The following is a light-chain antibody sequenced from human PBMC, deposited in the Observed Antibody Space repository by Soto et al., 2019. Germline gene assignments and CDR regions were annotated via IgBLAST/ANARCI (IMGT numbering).Light chain of an antibody. Sequence: DIHMTQSPSSLSESVVDLVTITCRASQSISSYLNWYQQKPGKAPKFLIYAASSLQSGVPSRFSGSGSGTDFTLTISSLQPEDFATYYCQQSYNTPLTFGPGAKVDIK. CDR2: AAS. J-gene: IGKJ3*01. CDR3: QQSYNTPLT. V-gene: IGKV1-39*01. CDR1: QSISSY.